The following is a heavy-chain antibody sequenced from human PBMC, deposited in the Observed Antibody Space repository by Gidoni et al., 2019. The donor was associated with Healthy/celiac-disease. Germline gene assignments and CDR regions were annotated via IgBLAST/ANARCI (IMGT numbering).Heavy chain of an antibody. Sequence: EVQLVESGGGLVQPGRSLRLSCAASGFTFDDYAMHWVRQAPGKGLEWVSGISWNSGSIGYADSVKGRFTISRDNAKNSLYLQMNSLRAEDTALYHCARMRGSGRKNNWFDPWGQGTLVTVSS. CDR2: ISWNSGSI. CDR3: ARMRGSGRKNNWFDP. CDR1: GFTFDDYA. D-gene: IGHD3-10*01. J-gene: IGHJ5*02. V-gene: IGHV3-9*01.